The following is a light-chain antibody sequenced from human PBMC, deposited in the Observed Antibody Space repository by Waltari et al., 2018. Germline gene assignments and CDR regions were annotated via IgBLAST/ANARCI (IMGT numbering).Light chain of an antibody. CDR2: DTS. CDR1: QSVTHY. J-gene: IGKJ4*01. CDR3: QQRRDWPLT. Sequence: DIVLTQSPATLSLSPGERASLACRASQSVTHYLAWYQQKPGQAPRLLIYDTSNRATCIPARFSGSGFGTDFTLTISSLEPEDFAVYYCQQRRDWPLTFGGGTKVEIK. V-gene: IGKV3-11*01.